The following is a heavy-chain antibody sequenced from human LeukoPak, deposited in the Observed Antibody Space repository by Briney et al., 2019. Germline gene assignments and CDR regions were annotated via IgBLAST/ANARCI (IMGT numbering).Heavy chain of an antibody. J-gene: IGHJ3*02. D-gene: IGHD3-3*01. V-gene: IGHV1-2*02. CDR1: GYTFTSYY. CDR3: AVTLFGVVPI. Sequence: ASVKVSCKASGYTFTSYYMHWVRQAPGQGLEWMGWFNPNSGGTNYAQKFQGGDTMTRDTSISTAYMELSRLRSEDTAVYYCAVTLFGVVPIWGQGTMVTVSS. CDR2: FNPNSGGT.